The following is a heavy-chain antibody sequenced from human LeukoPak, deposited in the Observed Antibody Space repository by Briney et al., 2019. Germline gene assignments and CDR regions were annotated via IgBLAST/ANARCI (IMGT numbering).Heavy chain of an antibody. CDR1: GGTFSSYT. V-gene: IGHV1-69*02. CDR2: IIPILGIA. Sequence: GSSVKVSCKASGGTFSSYTISWVRQAPGQGLEWMGRIIPILGIANYAQKFQGRVTITADKSTSTAYMELSSLRSEDTAVYYCASGDGSSDYYYGMDVWGQGTTVTVSS. CDR3: ASGDGSSDYYYGMDV. D-gene: IGHD6-6*01. J-gene: IGHJ6*02.